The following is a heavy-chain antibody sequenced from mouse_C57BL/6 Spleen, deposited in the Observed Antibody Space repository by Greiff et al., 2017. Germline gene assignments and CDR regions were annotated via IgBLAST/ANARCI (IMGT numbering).Heavy chain of an antibody. CDR2: IDPETGGT. J-gene: IGHJ4*01. CDR3: TRSLTTVVGMDD. Sequence: QVQLQQSGAELVRPGASVTLSCKASGYTFTDYEMHWVKQTPVHGLEWIGAIDPETGGTAYNQKFQGKAILTADKSSSTAYMELRSLTAEDSAVYYCTRSLTTVVGMDDWGQGTSGTVSS. V-gene: IGHV1-15*01. D-gene: IGHD1-1*01. CDR1: GYTFTDYE.